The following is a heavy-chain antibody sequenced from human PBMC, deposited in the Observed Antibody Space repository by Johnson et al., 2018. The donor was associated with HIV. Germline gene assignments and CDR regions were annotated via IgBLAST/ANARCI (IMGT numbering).Heavy chain of an antibody. V-gene: IGHV3-30*02. D-gene: IGHD2-21*01. CDR3: AKDIWAYCGGDCSPGSAFDI. J-gene: IGHJ3*02. CDR2: LRYDGTNK. Sequence: QVQLVESGGGVVQPGGSLRLSCAASGFNFNGFGMHWVRQAPGKGLEWVAFLRYDGTNKNYGDSVKGRFTIPRDNSKNTLFLQMNSLRAEDTALYYCAKDIWAYCGGDCSPGSAFDIWGRGTMVTVSS. CDR1: GFNFNGFG.